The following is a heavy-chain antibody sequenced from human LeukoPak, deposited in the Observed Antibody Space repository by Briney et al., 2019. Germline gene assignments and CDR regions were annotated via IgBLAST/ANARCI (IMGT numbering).Heavy chain of an antibody. D-gene: IGHD3-3*01. CDR3: ARGVYDFWSASTWSQFDY. Sequence: GGSLRLSCAASGFTFSSYWMSWVRQAPGKGLEWVANINLDGSEKSYVDSVKGRFTISRDNAKNSLYLQINSLRVEDTAVYYCARGVYDFWSASTWSQFDYWGQGTLVTVSS. CDR1: GFTFSSYW. CDR2: INLDGSEK. V-gene: IGHV3-7*01. J-gene: IGHJ4*02.